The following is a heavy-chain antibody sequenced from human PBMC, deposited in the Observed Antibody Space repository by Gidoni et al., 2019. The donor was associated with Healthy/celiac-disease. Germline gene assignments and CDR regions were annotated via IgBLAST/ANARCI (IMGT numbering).Heavy chain of an antibody. J-gene: IGHJ4*02. CDR2: MSWKSGSI. CDR3: AKASDSGPLDY. CDR1: GFTFDDYA. D-gene: IGHD5-12*01. Sequence: EVQPVASGGGSVPPGRSLRISCAASGFTFDDYAMHWVRQAPGKGLEWVSGMSWKSGSIGYADSVKGRFTSSRDNAKNSLYLQMNSLRAEDTALYYCAKASDSGPLDYWGQGTLVTVSS. V-gene: IGHV3-9*01.